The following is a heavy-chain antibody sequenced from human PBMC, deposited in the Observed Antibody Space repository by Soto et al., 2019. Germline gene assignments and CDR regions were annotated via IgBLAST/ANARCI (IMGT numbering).Heavy chain of an antibody. J-gene: IGHJ6*02. CDR1: GGTFSSYA. CDR2: IIPLFGTA. CDR3: AIPLKVVPAAMPYYYYGMDV. V-gene: IGHV1-69*01. D-gene: IGHD2-2*01. Sequence: QVQLVQSGAEVKKPGSSVKVSCKASGGTFSSYAISWVRQAPGQGLEWMGGIIPLFGTANYAQKFQGRVTITADESTSTAYMELSSLRSEDTAVYYCAIPLKVVPAAMPYYYYGMDVWGQGTTVTVSS.